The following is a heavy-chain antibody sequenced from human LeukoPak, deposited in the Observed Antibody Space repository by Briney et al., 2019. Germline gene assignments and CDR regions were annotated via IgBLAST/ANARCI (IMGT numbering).Heavy chain of an antibody. CDR2: IIPISGTA. CDR1: GYTFTSYG. CDR3: ARGKWELPPAWYFDY. V-gene: IGHV1-69*13. Sequence: SVKVSCKASGYTFTSYGISWVRQAPGRGLEWMGGIIPISGTANYAQKFQGRVTVTADESTSTAYMELSSLRSEDTAVYYCARGKWELPPAWYFDYWGQGTLVTVSS. D-gene: IGHD1-26*01. J-gene: IGHJ4*02.